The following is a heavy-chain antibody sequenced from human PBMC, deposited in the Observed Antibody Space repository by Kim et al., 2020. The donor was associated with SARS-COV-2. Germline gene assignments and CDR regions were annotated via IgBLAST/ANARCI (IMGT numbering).Heavy chain of an antibody. CDR1: GFFFTNYG. D-gene: IGHD6-13*01. J-gene: IGHJ4*02. CDR3: ATVHSSSWPDPFDS. CDR2: MSGSGLAI. Sequence: GGSLRLSCETSGFFFTNYGMSWVRQTPGKALEWVATMSGSGLAIFYADAVKGRFTISRDNYKDTVFLQMNSLRGEDTATYYCATVHSSSWPDPFDSWGQGTPVIVSA. V-gene: IGHV3-23*01.